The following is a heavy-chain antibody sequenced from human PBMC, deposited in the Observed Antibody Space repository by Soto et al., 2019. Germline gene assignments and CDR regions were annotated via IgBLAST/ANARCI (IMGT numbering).Heavy chain of an antibody. CDR1: GFTFSSYS. Sequence: EVQLVESGGGLVKPGGSLRLFCAASGFTFSSYSMNWVRQAPGKGLEWVSSISSSSSYIYYADSVKGRFTISRDNAKNALDLQMNVLRAEDTAVYYCARDEGSGCGVWGQGTLVTVSS. CDR2: ISSSSSYI. CDR3: ARDEGSGCGV. D-gene: IGHD6-19*01. V-gene: IGHV3-21*01. J-gene: IGHJ4*02.